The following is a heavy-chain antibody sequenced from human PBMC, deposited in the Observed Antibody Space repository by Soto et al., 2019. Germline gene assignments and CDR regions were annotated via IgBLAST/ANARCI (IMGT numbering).Heavy chain of an antibody. V-gene: IGHV4-4*02. CDR2: IYQTGST. D-gene: IGHD6-13*01. CDR3: ARARATIAAAAIFDC. J-gene: IGHJ4*02. Sequence: PSETLSLTCAVSGGSISSSNWWSWVRQPPGKGLEWIGEIYQTGSTNYNPSLESRVIVSVDKSKNQFSLKLTSVTAADTAVYYCARARATIAAAAIFDCWGQGTLVTLSS. CDR1: GGSISSSNW.